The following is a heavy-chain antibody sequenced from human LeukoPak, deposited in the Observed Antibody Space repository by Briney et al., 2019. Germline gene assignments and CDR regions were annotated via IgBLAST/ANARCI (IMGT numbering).Heavy chain of an antibody. CDR2: INPNSGGT. Sequence: ASVKVSCKASGYTFTGYYMHWVRQAPGQGLEWMGWINPNSGGTNYAQKFQGRVTMTRDTSISTAYMDLSRLRSDDTAVYYCARGSIVGATSDYFDYWGQGTLVTVSS. V-gene: IGHV1-2*02. CDR1: GYTFTGYY. J-gene: IGHJ4*02. CDR3: ARGSIVGATSDYFDY. D-gene: IGHD1-26*01.